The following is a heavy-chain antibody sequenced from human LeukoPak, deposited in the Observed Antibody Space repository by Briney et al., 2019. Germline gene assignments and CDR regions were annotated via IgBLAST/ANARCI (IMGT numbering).Heavy chain of an antibody. D-gene: IGHD3-10*01. CDR1: GGSFSGYY. Sequence: SETLSLTCAVYGGSFSGYYWSWIRQPPGKGLEWIGEINHSGSTNYNPSLKSRVTISVDTSKNQFSLKLSSVTAADTAVYYCARGYARSDLWFGRVNWFDPWGQGTLVTVPS. CDR2: INHSGST. V-gene: IGHV4-34*01. CDR3: ARGYARSDLWFGRVNWFDP. J-gene: IGHJ5*02.